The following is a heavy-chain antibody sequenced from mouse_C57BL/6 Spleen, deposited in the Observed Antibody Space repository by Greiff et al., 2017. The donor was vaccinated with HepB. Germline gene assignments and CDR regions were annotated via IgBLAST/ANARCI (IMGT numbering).Heavy chain of an antibody. D-gene: IGHD4-1*01. Sequence: EVQLQQSGAELVRPGASVKLSCTASGFNFNDYYMHWVKQRPEQGLEWIGRIDPEDGDTEYAPKFQGKATMTADTSSNTAYLQLSSLTSEDTAVYYCTTSRLGSFDYWGQGTPVTVSS. CDR1: GFNFNDYY. V-gene: IGHV14-1*01. CDR3: TTSRLGSFDY. CDR2: IDPEDGDT. J-gene: IGHJ3*01.